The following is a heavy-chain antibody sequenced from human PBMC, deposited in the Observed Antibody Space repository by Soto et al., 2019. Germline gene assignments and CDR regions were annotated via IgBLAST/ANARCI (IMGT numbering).Heavy chain of an antibody. Sequence: GGSLRLSCAASGFTFSSYAMSWVRQAPGKGLEWVSRISGSGRSTYYADSVKGRFTISRDNSKNTLYLQMNSLRAEDTAVYYCAKECGSAYAFDIWGQGTMVTVSS. CDR3: AKECGSAYAFDI. CDR2: ISGSGRST. V-gene: IGHV3-23*01. J-gene: IGHJ3*02. CDR1: GFTFSSYA. D-gene: IGHD6-6*01.